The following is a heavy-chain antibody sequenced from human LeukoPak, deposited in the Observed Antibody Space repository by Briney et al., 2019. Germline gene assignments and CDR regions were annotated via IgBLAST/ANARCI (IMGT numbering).Heavy chain of an antibody. J-gene: IGHJ6*03. V-gene: IGHV1-18*01. Sequence: GASVKVSCKASGYTFTSYGISWVRQAPGQGLEWMGWISAYNGNTNYAQKLQGRVTMTTDTSTSTAYMELRSLRSDDTAVYYCARPFYGDYYYYYYMDVWGKGTTVTVSS. CDR1: GYTFTSYG. D-gene: IGHD4-17*01. CDR3: ARPFYGDYYYYYYMDV. CDR2: ISAYNGNT.